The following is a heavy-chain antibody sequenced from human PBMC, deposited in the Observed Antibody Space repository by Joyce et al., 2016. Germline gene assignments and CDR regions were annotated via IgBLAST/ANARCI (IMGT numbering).Heavy chain of an antibody. J-gene: IGHJ2*01. D-gene: IGHD6-13*01. CDR1: GYTFSGYS. Sequence: QVQLVQSEAELKKPGASVKVSCKASGYTFSGYSIHWVRQAPGQGLEWMGWIDPKSGDTDYAQKFQGWVNITRDTSSSTAYMEVRRLRSEDTAVYYCARGAGSFWYFDLWGRGTLVTVSS. CDR3: ARGAGSFWYFDL. CDR2: IDPKSGDT. V-gene: IGHV1-2*04.